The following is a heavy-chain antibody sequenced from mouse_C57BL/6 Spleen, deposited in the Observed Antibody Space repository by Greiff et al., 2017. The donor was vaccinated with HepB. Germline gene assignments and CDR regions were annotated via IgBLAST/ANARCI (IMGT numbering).Heavy chain of an antibody. Sequence: DVKLVESGGGLVKPGGSLKLSCAASGFTFSDYGMHWVRQAPEKGLEWVAYISSGSSTIYYADTVKGRFTISRDNAKNTLFLQMTSLRSEDTAMYYCARLDYDGGSYAMDYWGQGTSVTVSS. V-gene: IGHV5-17*01. CDR2: ISSGSSTI. D-gene: IGHD2-4*01. CDR1: GFTFSDYG. J-gene: IGHJ4*01. CDR3: ARLDYDGGSYAMDY.